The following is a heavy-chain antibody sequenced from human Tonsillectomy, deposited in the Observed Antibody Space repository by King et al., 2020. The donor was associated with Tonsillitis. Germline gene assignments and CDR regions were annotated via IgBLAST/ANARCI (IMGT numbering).Heavy chain of an antibody. Sequence: QLVQSGAEVKKPGESLKISCKASGYRFTSNWIGWVRHMPGKGLEWMGIIYPSDSHTKYSPSFEGQVTISADKSITTAYLQWTSLKASDTAIYYCATPHNLEGALRFDSWGQGTLVTVSS. CDR1: GYRFTSNW. CDR3: ATPHNLEGALRFDS. J-gene: IGHJ4*02. V-gene: IGHV5-51*01. D-gene: IGHD1-26*01. CDR2: IYPSDSHT.